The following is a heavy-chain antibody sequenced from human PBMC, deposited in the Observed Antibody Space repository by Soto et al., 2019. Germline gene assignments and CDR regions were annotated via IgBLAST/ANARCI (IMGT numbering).Heavy chain of an antibody. CDR2: ISSSSSYI. Sequence: EVQLVESGGGLVKPGGSLRLSCAASGFTFSSYSMNWVRQAPGKGLEWVSSISSSSSYIYYADSVKGRFTISRDNAKNSLYLQMNSLRAEDTAVYYCARENSIAAVASTDWGQGTLVTVSS. D-gene: IGHD6-13*01. V-gene: IGHV3-21*01. CDR1: GFTFSSYS. CDR3: ARENSIAAVASTD. J-gene: IGHJ4*02.